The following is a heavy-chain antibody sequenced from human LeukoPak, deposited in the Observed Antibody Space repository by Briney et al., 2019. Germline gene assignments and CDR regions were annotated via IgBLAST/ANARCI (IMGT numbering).Heavy chain of an antibody. J-gene: IGHJ4*02. D-gene: IGHD5-18*01. V-gene: IGHV4-30-4*01. CDR3: ARDVCVDTAMVFDY. CDR2: IYYSGST. CDR1: GGSISSGDYY. Sequence: PSQTLSLTFSFSGGSISSGDYYWSWIRQPPGKGLEWIGYIYYSGSTYYNPSLKSRVTISVDTSKNQFSLKLSSVTAADTAVYYCARDVCVDTAMVFDYWGQGTLVTVSS.